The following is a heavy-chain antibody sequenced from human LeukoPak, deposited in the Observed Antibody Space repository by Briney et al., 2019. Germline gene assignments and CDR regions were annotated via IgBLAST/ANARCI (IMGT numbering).Heavy chain of an antibody. V-gene: IGHV3-48*02. CDR2: ISTGSSTI. J-gene: IGHJ4*02. CDR3: ARVAEIQLWLRSAFDY. CDR1: GFTFSTYS. Sequence: PGGSLRLSCAASGFTFSTYSMNWVRQAPGKGLEWFSFISTGSSTIYYADSVKGRFTISRDNAKNSLYLQMNSLRDEDTAVYYCARVAEIQLWLRSAFDYWGQGTLVTVSS. D-gene: IGHD5-18*01.